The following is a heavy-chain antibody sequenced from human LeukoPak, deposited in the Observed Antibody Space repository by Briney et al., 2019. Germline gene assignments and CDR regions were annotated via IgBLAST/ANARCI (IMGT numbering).Heavy chain of an antibody. CDR3: ARRAAVIDWFDP. CDR2: IYPGDSDT. J-gene: IGHJ5*02. Sequence: GESLKISCKGSGYSFTSYWIDWVRQMPGKGLEWMGIIYPGDSDTRYSPSFQGQVTISADKSINTAYLQWSSLKASDTAIYYCARRAAVIDWFDPWGQGTLVSVSS. CDR1: GYSFTSYW. V-gene: IGHV5-51*01. D-gene: IGHD6-13*01.